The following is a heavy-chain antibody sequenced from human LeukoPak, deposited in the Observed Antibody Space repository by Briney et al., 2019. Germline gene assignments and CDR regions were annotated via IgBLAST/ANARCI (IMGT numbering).Heavy chain of an antibody. CDR2: IYYSGST. CDR1: GGSISSYY. V-gene: IGHV4-59*08. Sequence: SETLSLTCAVSGGSISSYYWSWIRQPPGKGLEWIGYIYYSGSTNYNPSLKSRVTISVDTSKNQFSLKLSSVTAADTAVYYCARRSPYYGMDVWGQGTTVTVSS. CDR3: ARRSPYYGMDV. J-gene: IGHJ6*02.